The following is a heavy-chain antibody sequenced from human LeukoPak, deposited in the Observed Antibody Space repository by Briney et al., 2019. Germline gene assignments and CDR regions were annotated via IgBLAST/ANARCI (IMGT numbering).Heavy chain of an antibody. J-gene: IGHJ5*02. CDR2: ISAYNGNT. CDR3: ARSGYYDSSGYSNWFDP. CDR1: GGTFSSYA. V-gene: IGHV1-18*01. Sequence: GASVKVSCKASGGTFSSYAISWVRQAPGQGLEWMGWISAYNGNTNYAQKLQGRVTMTTDTSTSTAYMELRSLRSDDTAVYYCARSGYYDSSGYSNWFDPWGQGTLVTVSS. D-gene: IGHD3-22*01.